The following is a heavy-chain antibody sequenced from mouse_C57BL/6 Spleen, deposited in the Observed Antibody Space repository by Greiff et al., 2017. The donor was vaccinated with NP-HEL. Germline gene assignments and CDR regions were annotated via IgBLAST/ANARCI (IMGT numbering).Heavy chain of an antibody. D-gene: IGHD1-1*01. CDR3: ARPFATGEVYAVGY. J-gene: IGHJ4*01. CDR2: IYPGDGDT. Sequence: QVQLQQSGAELVKPGASVKISCKASGYAFSSYWMNWVKQRPGKGLEWIGQIYPGDGDTNYNGKFKGKATLTADKSSSTAYMQLSSLTSEDSAVYFCARPFATGEVYAVGYGGQGTSVTVSS. CDR1: GYAFSSYW. V-gene: IGHV1-80*01.